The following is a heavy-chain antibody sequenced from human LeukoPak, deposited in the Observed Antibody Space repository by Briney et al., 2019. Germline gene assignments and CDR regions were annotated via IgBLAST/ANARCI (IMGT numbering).Heavy chain of an antibody. Sequence: GGTLRLSCAASGFTFSSYSMNWVRQAPGKGLEWVPSISSSSSYIYYADSVKGRFTISRDNAKNSLYLQMISLRAGDTAVYYCARDRESRAARAGHCFDYWGQGTLVTVSS. V-gene: IGHV3-21*01. CDR2: ISSSSSYI. D-gene: IGHD6-6*01. J-gene: IGHJ4*02. CDR3: ARDRESRAARAGHCFDY. CDR1: GFTFSSYS.